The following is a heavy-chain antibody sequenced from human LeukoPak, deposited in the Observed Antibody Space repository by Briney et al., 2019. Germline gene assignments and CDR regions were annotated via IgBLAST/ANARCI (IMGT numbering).Heavy chain of an antibody. CDR3: ARARTITMFGVVIMSGGYYMDV. CDR1: GYTFTSYD. CDR2: MNPNSGNT. J-gene: IGHJ6*03. V-gene: IGHV1-8*01. Sequence: VASVKVSCKASGYTFTSYDINWVRQATGQGLEWKGWMNPNSGNTGYAQKFQGRVTMTRNTSISTAYMELSSLRSEDTAVYYCARARTITMFGVVIMSGGYYMDVWGKRTTVTVSS. D-gene: IGHD3-3*01.